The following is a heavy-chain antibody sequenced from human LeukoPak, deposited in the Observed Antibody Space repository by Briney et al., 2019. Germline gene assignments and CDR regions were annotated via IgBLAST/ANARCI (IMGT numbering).Heavy chain of an antibody. CDR3: ARGATWAYSGYDCLDY. Sequence: PGGSLRLSCAASGFTFSSYAMSWVRQAPGKGLEWVSSISSSSSYIYYAGSVKGRFTISRDNAKNSLYLQMNSLRAEDTAVYYCARGATWAYSGYDCLDYWGQGTLVTVSS. D-gene: IGHD5-12*01. CDR1: GFTFSSYA. CDR2: ISSSSSYI. V-gene: IGHV3-21*01. J-gene: IGHJ4*02.